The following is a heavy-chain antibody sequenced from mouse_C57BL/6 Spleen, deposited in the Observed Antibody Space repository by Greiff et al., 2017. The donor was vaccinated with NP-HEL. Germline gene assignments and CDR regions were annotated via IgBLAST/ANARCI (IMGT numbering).Heavy chain of an antibody. V-gene: IGHV5-16*01. Sequence: DVKLVESEGGLVQPGSSMKLSCTASGFTFSDYYMAWVRQVPEKGLEWVANINYDGSSTYYLDSLKSRFIISRDNAKNILYLQMSSLKSEDTATYYCARDGIYYYGSFRYFDVWGTGTTVTVSS. J-gene: IGHJ1*03. CDR1: GFTFSDYY. D-gene: IGHD1-1*01. CDR2: INYDGSST. CDR3: ARDGIYYYGSFRYFDV.